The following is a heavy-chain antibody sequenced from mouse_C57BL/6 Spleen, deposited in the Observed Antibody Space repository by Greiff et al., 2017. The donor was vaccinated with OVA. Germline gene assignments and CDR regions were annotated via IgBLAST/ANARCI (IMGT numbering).Heavy chain of an antibody. J-gene: IGHJ2*01. CDR1: GFSLSTFGMG. V-gene: IGHV8-8*01. CDR2: IWWDDDK. D-gene: IGHD1-1*01. CDR3: ARYYYGSSPEKNYFDY. Sequence: QVTLKVSGPGILQPSQTLSLTCSFSGFSLSTFGMGVGWIRQPSGKGLEWLAHIWWDDDKYYNPALKSRLTISKDTSKNQVFLKIANVDTADTATYYCARYYYGSSPEKNYFDYGGQGTTLTVSS.